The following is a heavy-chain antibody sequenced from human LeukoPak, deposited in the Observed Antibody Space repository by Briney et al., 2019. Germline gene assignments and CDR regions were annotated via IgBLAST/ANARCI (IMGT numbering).Heavy chain of an antibody. CDR1: GFALISSE. V-gene: IGHV3-48*03. J-gene: IGHJ5*02. CDR3: ARVEESASFDP. D-gene: IGHD3-3*01. Sequence: PGGSLRLSCAASGFALISSEMNWVRQAPGKGLDWVSHINSGGTTVYNADSVKGRFTISRDNAKNSLYLQMNSLRAEDTAVYYCARVEESASFDPWGQGTLVTVSS. CDR2: INSGGTTV.